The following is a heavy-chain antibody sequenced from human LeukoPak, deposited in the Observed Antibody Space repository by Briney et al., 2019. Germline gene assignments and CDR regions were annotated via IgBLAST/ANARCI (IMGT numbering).Heavy chain of an antibody. CDR2: ISYDGSNK. CDR3: AAHYSSSFGDFAY. V-gene: IGHV3-30-3*01. CDR1: GFTFSSYA. D-gene: IGHD2-15*01. J-gene: IGHJ4*02. Sequence: GGSLRLSCAASGFTFSSYAMHWVRQAPGKGLEWVAVISYDGSNKYYADSVKGRFTISRDNSKNTLYLQMNSLRAEDTAVYYCAAHYSSSFGDFAYWGKGTLVTVSS.